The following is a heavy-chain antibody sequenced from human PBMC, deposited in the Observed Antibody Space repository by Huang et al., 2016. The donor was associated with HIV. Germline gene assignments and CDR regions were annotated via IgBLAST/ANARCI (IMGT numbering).Heavy chain of an antibody. CDR1: GFTFSSDG. V-gene: IGHV3-30*02. CDR3: AKGSMANAFDI. J-gene: IGHJ3*02. CDR2: IRDDGSNK. D-gene: IGHD3-10*01. Sequence: QVQLVESGGGVVQPGGSLRLSCAASGFTFSSDGMHWVRQAPGKGLGWVAFIRDDGSNKYYADSVRGRFTISRDNSKNTLYLQMNSLRAEDTAVYYCAKGSMANAFDIWGQGTMVTVSS.